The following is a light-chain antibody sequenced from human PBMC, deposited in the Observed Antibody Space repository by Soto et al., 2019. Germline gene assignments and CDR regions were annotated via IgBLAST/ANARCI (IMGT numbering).Light chain of an antibody. V-gene: IGLV2-11*01. J-gene: IGLJ2*01. CDR2: DVN. Sequence: QSALTQPRSVSASLGQSVTISCTGTSGDVGAYNYVSWSQQYPGKPPKLTIYDVNQRPSGVPDRFAGSKSGNTDSLTISGLQSEDEADYFCCSYAGRLLVVFGGGTKLAVL. CDR3: CSYAGRLLVV. CDR1: SGDVGAYNY.